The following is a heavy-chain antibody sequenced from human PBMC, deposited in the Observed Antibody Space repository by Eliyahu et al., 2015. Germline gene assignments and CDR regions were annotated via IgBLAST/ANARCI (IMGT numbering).Heavy chain of an antibody. CDR3: ARDSSTWHEGEYNWFDP. D-gene: IGHD6-13*01. CDR1: GGSIXSSTYY. V-gene: IGHV4-39*01. Sequence: QLQLQESGPGLVKPSXTLSLTCTVXGGSIXSSTYYWGWIRQPPGKGLEWIGSIXYSEXTYYNASLISRVTISVDTSKNQFSLKLTSVTAADTAVYYCARDSSTWHEGEYNWFDPWGQGTLVTVSS. J-gene: IGHJ5*02. CDR2: IXYSEXT.